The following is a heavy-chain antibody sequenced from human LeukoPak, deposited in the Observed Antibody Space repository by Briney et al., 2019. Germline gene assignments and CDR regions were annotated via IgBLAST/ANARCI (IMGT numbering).Heavy chain of an antibody. Sequence: SETLSLTCTVSGGSISGHYWTWIRQPPGKGLEWIGQIHYSGRPDYNPSLKSRVTISVDTSKNQLSLKVTSVTGADTAVYYCAGFGVDYDMDVWGQGTTVTVSS. D-gene: IGHD3-16*01. J-gene: IGHJ6*02. CDR1: GGSISGHY. CDR2: IHYSGRP. CDR3: AGFGVDYDMDV. V-gene: IGHV4-59*11.